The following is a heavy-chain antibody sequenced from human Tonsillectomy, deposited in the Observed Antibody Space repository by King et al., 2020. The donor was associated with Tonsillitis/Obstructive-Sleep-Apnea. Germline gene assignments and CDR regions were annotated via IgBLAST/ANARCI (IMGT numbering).Heavy chain of an antibody. J-gene: IGHJ4*02. CDR3: ARGGGYYDYVWGSYPSGGAADY. Sequence: VQLQQWGAGLLKPSETLSLTCAVYGGSFSGYYWSWIRQPPGKGLEWIGEINHSGSTNYNPSLKSRVPISVDTSKHQFALNLGSVTAADTAVYYCARGGGYYDYVWGSYPSGGAADYWGQGTLVTVSS. CDR2: INHSGST. V-gene: IGHV4-34*01. D-gene: IGHD3-16*02. CDR1: GGSFSGYY.